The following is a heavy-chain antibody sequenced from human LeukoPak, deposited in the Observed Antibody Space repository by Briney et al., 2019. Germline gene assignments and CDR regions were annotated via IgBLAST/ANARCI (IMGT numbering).Heavy chain of an antibody. V-gene: IGHV4-59*08. CDR3: ARHFSVRPAAMPMGAFDI. J-gene: IGHJ3*02. D-gene: IGHD2-2*01. CDR2: IYYSGST. CDR1: GGSISSYY. Sequence: TSETLSLTCTVSGGSISSYYWSWIRQPLGKGLEWIGYIYYSGSTNYNPSLKSRVTISVDMSKNQFSLKLSSVTAADTAVYYCARHFSVRPAAMPMGAFDIWGQGTMVTVSS.